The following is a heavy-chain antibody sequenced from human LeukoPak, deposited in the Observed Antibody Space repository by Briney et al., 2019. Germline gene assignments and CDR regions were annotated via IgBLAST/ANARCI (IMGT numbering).Heavy chain of an antibody. J-gene: IGHJ4*02. CDR3: AKENLGYCSSASCYSDY. CDR1: GFTFNSYG. CDR2: ISGSGGST. D-gene: IGHD2-2*01. V-gene: IGHV3-23*01. Sequence: GGSLRLSCAASGFTFNSYGMSWVRQAPGKGLEWVSAISGSGGSTYYADSVKGRFTISRDISKNTLYLQMNSLRAEDTAVYYCAKENLGYCSSASCYSDYWGQGTLVTVSS.